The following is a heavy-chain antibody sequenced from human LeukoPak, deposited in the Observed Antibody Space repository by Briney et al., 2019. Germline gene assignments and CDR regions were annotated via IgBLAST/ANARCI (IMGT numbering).Heavy chain of an antibody. Sequence: TPSETLSLTCSVSGYSISDGSYWNWIRQSPGKGLGWIGSVYHSGSTFYSPSLKSRVTMSVDTSKNQFSLKLSSVTAADTAVYYCARDPDIGYWGQGTLVIVSS. CDR2: VYHSGST. CDR1: GYSISDGSY. D-gene: IGHD2-15*01. CDR3: ARDPDIGY. J-gene: IGHJ4*02. V-gene: IGHV4-38-2*02.